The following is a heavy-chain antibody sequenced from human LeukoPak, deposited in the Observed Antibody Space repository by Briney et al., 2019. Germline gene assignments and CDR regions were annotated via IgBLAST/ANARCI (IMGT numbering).Heavy chain of an antibody. CDR1: GGSISSHY. D-gene: IGHD4-11*01. V-gene: IGHV4-59*11. J-gene: IGHJ5*02. CDR3: ARTSDYSKHNWFDP. CDR2: IYYSGST. Sequence: SETLSLTCTVSGGSISSHYWNWIRQPPGKGLEWIGYIYYSGSTNYNPSLKSRVTISVDTSKNQFSLKLSSVTAADTAVYYCARTSDYSKHNWFDPWGQGTLVTVSS.